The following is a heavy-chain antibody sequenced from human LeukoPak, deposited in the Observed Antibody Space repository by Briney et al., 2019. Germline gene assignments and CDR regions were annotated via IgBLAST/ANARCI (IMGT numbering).Heavy chain of an antibody. Sequence: GASVKVSCKASGGTFSSYAISWVRQAPGQGLEWMGRIIPIFGTANYAQKFQGRVTITTDESTSTAYMELSSLRSEDTAVYYCASDTGSNPATAEASADWGQGTLVTVSS. V-gene: IGHV1-69*05. CDR1: GGTFSSYA. CDR3: ASDTGSNPATAEASAD. CDR2: IIPIFGTA. D-gene: IGHD6-25*01. J-gene: IGHJ4*02.